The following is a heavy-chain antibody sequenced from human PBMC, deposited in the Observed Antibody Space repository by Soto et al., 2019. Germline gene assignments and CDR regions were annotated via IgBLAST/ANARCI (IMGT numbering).Heavy chain of an antibody. J-gene: IGHJ4*02. CDR1: AGSLSRYY. CDR3: VGSLMSRAMESFDY. V-gene: IGHV4-59*01. CDR2: ISYTVDA. Sequence: HVQLQESGPGLVKPSEPLSLTCSVSAGSLSRYYWGWVRQSPGEGLQWIVHISYTVDASYNPSLKSRVTISLDTSKNQIALRLMSVTAADTAVYYCVGSLMSRAMESFDYWGQGTLVTVTS. D-gene: IGHD5-18*01.